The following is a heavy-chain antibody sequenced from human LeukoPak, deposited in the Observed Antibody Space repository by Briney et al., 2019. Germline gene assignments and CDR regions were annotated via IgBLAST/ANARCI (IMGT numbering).Heavy chain of an antibody. CDR2: ISYDGSNK. V-gene: IGHV3-30*03. J-gene: IGHJ4*02. CDR1: GFTVSSNY. CDR3: ARDRSTMVRGVIGY. D-gene: IGHD3-10*01. Sequence: GGSLRLSCAASGFTVSSNYMSWVRQAPGKGLEWVAVISYDGSNKYYADSVKGRFTISRDNSKNTLYLQMNSLRAEDTAVYYCARDRSTMVRGVIGYWGQGTLVTVSS.